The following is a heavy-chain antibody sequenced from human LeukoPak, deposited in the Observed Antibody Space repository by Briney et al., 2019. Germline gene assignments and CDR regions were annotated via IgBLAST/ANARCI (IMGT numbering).Heavy chain of an antibody. J-gene: IGHJ6*02. V-gene: IGHV3-23*01. CDR2: ISGSGSST. CDR3: AKGAPYCSSTSCYKYYYGMDV. Sequence: AGGSLRLSCAASGFTFSTYAMSWVRQAPGKGLEWVSGISGSGSSTYYADSVKGRFTISRDNSKNTLYLQMNSLRAEDTAVYYCAKGAPYCSSTSCYKYYYGMDVWGQGTTVTVSS. CDR1: GFTFSTYA. D-gene: IGHD2-2*02.